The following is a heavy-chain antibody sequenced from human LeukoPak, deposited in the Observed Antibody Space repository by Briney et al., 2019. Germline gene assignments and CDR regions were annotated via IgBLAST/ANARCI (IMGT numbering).Heavy chain of an antibody. CDR3: ARHGVDDYGDYRGWFDP. CDR1: GGSLSSYH. CDR2: IFYSGST. D-gene: IGHD4-17*01. V-gene: IGHV4-59*08. Sequence: SETLSLTFTVSGGSLSSYHWSWIRQPPGKGLDWIGFIFYSGSTNSNPSLQCRVTISVDTSKSQFSLKLSSVTAADTAVYYCARHGVDDYGDYRGWFDPWGQGTLVTVSS. J-gene: IGHJ5*02.